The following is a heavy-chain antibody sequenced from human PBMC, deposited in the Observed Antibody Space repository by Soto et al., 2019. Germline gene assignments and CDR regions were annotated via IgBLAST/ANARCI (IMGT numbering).Heavy chain of an antibody. J-gene: IGHJ4*02. CDR2: IYPGDSDT. D-gene: IGHD1-1*01. CDR1: GYSFTSYW. V-gene: IGHV5-51*01. Sequence: GESLKISCKGSGYSFTSYWIGWVRQMPGKGLEWMGIIYPGDSDTRYSPSFQGQVTISADKSISTAYLQWSSLKASDTAMYYCARPPDRYNWATSFDYWGQGTLVTVSS. CDR3: ARPPDRYNWATSFDY.